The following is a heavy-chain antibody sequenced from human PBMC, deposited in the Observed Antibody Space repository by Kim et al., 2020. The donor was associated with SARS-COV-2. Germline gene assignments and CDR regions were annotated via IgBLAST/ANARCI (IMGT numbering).Heavy chain of an antibody. CDR2: INHSGST. CDR1: GGSFSGYY. V-gene: IGHV4-34*01. J-gene: IGHJ4*02. D-gene: IGHD3-9*01. CDR3: ARADYDILTGYCFDY. Sequence: SETLSLTCAVYGGSFSGYYWSWIRQPPGKGLEWIGEINHSGSTNYNPSLKSRVTISVDTSKNQFSLKLSSVTAADTAVYYCARADYDILTGYCFDYWGQGTLVTVSS.